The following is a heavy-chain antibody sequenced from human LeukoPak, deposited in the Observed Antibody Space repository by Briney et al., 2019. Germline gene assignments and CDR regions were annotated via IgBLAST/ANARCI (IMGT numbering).Heavy chain of an antibody. CDR1: GFTFDDYG. V-gene: IGHV3-20*04. J-gene: IGHJ2*01. CDR3: ARDRVVVATTTPPYWYFDL. D-gene: IGHD2-15*01. Sequence: PGGSLRLSCAASGFTFDDYGMSWVRQAPGKGLEGVSGINWNGGRTGYADSVKGRFTISRDNAKNSLYLHMNSLRVEDTALYYCARDRVVVATTTPPYWYFDLWGRGALVTVSS. CDR2: INWNGGRT.